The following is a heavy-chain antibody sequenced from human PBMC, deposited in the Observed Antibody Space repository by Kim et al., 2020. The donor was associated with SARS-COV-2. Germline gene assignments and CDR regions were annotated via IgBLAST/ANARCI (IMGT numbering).Heavy chain of an antibody. D-gene: IGHD3-22*01. CDR2: ISAYNGNT. CDR3: ARATYYYDSSGPPGAFDI. Sequence: ASVKVSCKASGYTFTSYGISWVRQAPGQGLEWMGWISAYNGNTNYAQKLQGRVTMTTDTSTSTAYMELRSLRSDDTAVYYCARATYYYDSSGPPGAFDIWGQGTMVTVSS. V-gene: IGHV1-18*04. J-gene: IGHJ3*02. CDR1: GYTFTSYG.